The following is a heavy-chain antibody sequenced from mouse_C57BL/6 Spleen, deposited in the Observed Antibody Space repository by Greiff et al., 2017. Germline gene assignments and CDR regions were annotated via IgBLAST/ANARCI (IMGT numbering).Heavy chain of an antibody. Sequence: ESGPGLVKPSQSLSLTCSVTGYSITSGYYWNWIRQFPGNKLEWMGYISYDGSNNYNPSLKNRISITRDTSKNQFFLKLNSVTTEDTATYCCAREDASPGAMDYWGQGTSVTVSS. CDR3: AREDASPGAMDY. D-gene: IGHD6-1*01. V-gene: IGHV3-6*01. J-gene: IGHJ4*01. CDR2: ISYDGSN. CDR1: GYSITSGYY.